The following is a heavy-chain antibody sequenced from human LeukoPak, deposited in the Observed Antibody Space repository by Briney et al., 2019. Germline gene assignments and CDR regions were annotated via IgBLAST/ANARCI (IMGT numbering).Heavy chain of an antibody. CDR2: IYHSGNT. CDR1: GGSISSSNW. Sequence: PSETLSLTCAVSGGSISSSNWWNWVRQPPGKGLEWIGEIYHSGNTHYKPSLRSRITISVDKSKNQFSLTLSSVTAADTAVYYCATSVAKKFDYWGQGTPVTVSS. J-gene: IGHJ4*02. CDR3: ATSVAKKFDY. D-gene: IGHD5-12*01. V-gene: IGHV4-4*02.